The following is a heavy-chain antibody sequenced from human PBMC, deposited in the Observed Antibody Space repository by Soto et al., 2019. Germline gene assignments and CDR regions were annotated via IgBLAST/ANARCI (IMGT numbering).Heavy chain of an antibody. CDR2: INPNSGGT. CDR1: GYTFTGYY. D-gene: IGHD2-2*01. J-gene: IGHJ3*02. V-gene: IGHV1-2*04. Sequence: ASVKVSCKASGYTFTGYYMHWVRQAPGQGLEWMGWINPNSGGTNYAQKFQGWVTMTRDTSISTAYMELSRLRSDDTAVYYCARGLACSSTSCYVVAFDIWGQGTMVTVSS. CDR3: ARGLACSSTSCYVVAFDI.